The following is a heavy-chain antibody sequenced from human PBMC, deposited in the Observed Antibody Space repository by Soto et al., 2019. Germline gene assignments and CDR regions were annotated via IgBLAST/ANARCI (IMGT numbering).Heavy chain of an antibody. D-gene: IGHD6-19*01. Sequence: QMQLVQSGPEVKKPGTSVKVSCKASGFTFTHSAVQWVRQARGQRLEWIGWIVVNSGNTNFAQKFQERVTITRDMSTNTVYMELSSLRSEDTALYYCAANPRYPSGWYGASTSYYYGMDVWGQGTTVTVSS. CDR1: GFTFTHSA. CDR2: IVVNSGNT. CDR3: AANPRYPSGWYGASTSYYYGMDV. V-gene: IGHV1-58*01. J-gene: IGHJ6*02.